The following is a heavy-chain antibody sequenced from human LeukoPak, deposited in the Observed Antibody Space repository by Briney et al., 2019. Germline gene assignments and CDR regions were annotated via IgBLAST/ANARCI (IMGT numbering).Heavy chain of an antibody. J-gene: IGHJ4*02. CDR1: GFTFTSSA. D-gene: IGHD3-3*01. CDR3: AAGDFRFLEWSYYFDY. V-gene: IGHV1-58*02. Sequence: ASVKVSCKASGFTFTSSAMQWVRQARGQRLEWIGWIVVGSGNTNYAQKFQERVTITRDMSTSTAYMELSSLRSEDTAVYYCAAGDFRFLEWSYYFDYWGQGTLATVSS. CDR2: IVVGSGNT.